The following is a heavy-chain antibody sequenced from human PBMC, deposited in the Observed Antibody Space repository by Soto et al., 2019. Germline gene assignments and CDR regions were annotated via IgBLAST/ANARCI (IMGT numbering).Heavy chain of an antibody. V-gene: IGHV4-4*02. J-gene: IGHJ4*02. CDR1: GGSIRSSNW. CDR3: ARWGGGSGSYWFDY. CDR2: IYHSGST. D-gene: IGHD3-10*01. Sequence: QVQLQESGPGLVKPSGTLSLTCAVSGGSIRSSNWWSWVRQPPGKGLEWIGEIYHSGSTNYNPSLNSRVTISVDKSKNQFSLKLSSVTAADTAVYYCARWGGGSGSYWFDYWGQGTLVTVSS.